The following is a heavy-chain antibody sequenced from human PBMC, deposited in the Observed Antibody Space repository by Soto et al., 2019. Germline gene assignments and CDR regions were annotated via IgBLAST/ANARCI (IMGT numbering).Heavy chain of an antibody. Sequence: QVQLVQSGAEVKKPGASVKVSCKASGYTFTSYGISWVRQAPGQGLEWMGWISAYNGNTNYAQKLQGRVTMTTDASTSTAYMELRSLRSDDTAVYYCARGGPPYYDSSGYYYHWFDPWGQGTLVTVSS. J-gene: IGHJ5*02. CDR1: GYTFTSYG. CDR3: ARGGPPYYDSSGYYYHWFDP. CDR2: ISAYNGNT. D-gene: IGHD3-22*01. V-gene: IGHV1-18*01.